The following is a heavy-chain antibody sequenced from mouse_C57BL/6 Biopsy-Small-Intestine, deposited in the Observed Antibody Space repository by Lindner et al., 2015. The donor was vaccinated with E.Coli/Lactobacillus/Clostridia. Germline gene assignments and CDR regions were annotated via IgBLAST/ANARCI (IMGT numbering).Heavy chain of an antibody. Sequence: VQLQESGAELVKPGASVKMSCKASGYTFTDYYMNWVKQSHGESLEWVGVINPYNGGTSYNQKFKGKATLTVDKSSSTAYMALNSLTSEDSAVYYCARMDSSYYLDYWGQGTTLTVSS. CDR2: INPYNGGT. J-gene: IGHJ2*01. V-gene: IGHV1-19*01. CDR3: ARMDSSYYLDY. CDR1: GYTFTDYY.